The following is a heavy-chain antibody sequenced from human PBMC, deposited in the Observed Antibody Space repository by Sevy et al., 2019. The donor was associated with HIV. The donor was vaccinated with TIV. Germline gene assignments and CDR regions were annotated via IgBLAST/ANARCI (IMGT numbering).Heavy chain of an antibody. CDR3: ARDRYAGPNMSYLDY. V-gene: IGHV3-30*04. J-gene: IGHJ4*02. D-gene: IGHD2-21*01. CDR2: ISYDGSDK. CDR1: GFTFSSYT. Sequence: GGSLRLSCAASGFTFSSYTMHWVRQAPGKGLEWVALISYDGSDKYDGDSVKGRFTISRDNSKNTLYLQMNSLTPGDTAVYYCARDRYAGPNMSYLDYWAQGTLVTVSS.